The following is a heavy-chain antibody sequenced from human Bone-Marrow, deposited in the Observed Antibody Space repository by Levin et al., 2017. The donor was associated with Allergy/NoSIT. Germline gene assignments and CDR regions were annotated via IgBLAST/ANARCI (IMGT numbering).Heavy chain of an antibody. Sequence: QAGGSLILSCAASGFTLSTYWMHWVRQVPGKGPVWVSRINGDGSRAYYADSVKGRFTTSRDNADNTLYLQMNSLRAEDTAVYYCARINCDGDCNGRDWYFDLWGRGTLVTVS. CDR1: GFTLSTYW. CDR2: INGDGSRA. J-gene: IGHJ2*01. CDR3: ARINCDGDCNGRDWYFDL. D-gene: IGHD2-21*02. V-gene: IGHV3-74*01.